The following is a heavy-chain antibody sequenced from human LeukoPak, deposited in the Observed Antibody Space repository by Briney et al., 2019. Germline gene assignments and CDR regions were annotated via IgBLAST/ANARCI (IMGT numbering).Heavy chain of an antibody. V-gene: IGHV4-59*01. Sequence: SETLSLTCTVSGGSISSYYWSWIRQPPGKGLEWIGYIYYSGSTNYNPSLKSRVTISVDTSKNQFSLKLSSVTAADTAVYYCARSRSGYYPWGQGTLVTVSS. CDR1: GGSISSYY. J-gene: IGHJ5*02. D-gene: IGHD3-22*01. CDR2: IYYSGST. CDR3: ARSRSGYYP.